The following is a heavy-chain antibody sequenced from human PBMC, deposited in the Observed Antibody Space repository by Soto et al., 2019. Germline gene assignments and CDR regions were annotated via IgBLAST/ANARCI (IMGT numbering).Heavy chain of an antibody. CDR2: IKQDGSEK. D-gene: IGHD7-27*01. J-gene: IGHJ5*02. V-gene: IGHV3-7*01. CDR3: ARDLTSRKLTNWFDP. Sequence: PGGSLRLSCAASGFTFSSYWMSWVRQAPGKGLEWVANIKQDGSEKYYVDSVKGRFTISRDNAKNSLYLQMNSLRAEDTAVYYCARDLTSRKLTNWFDPWGQGTLVTVSS. CDR1: GFTFSSYW.